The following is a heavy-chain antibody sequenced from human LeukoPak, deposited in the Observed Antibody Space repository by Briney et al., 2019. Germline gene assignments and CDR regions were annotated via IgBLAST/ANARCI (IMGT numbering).Heavy chain of an antibody. Sequence: SETLSLTCTVSGGSISSYYWSWIRQPPGKGPEWIGYIYYSGSTNYNPSLKSRVTISVDTSKNQFSLKLSSVTAADTAVYYCARSGGPLRSFDYWGQGTLVTVSS. CDR3: ARSGGPLRSFDY. CDR2: IYYSGST. CDR1: GGSISSYY. V-gene: IGHV4-59*01. D-gene: IGHD6-19*01. J-gene: IGHJ4*02.